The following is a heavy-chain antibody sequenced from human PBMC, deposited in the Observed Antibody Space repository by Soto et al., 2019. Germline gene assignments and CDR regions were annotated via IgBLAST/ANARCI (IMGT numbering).Heavy chain of an antibody. CDR3: AREPHIVVVTGMDV. D-gene: IGHD2-21*02. J-gene: IGHJ6*02. CDR1: GGSISSGDYY. Sequence: PSETLSLTCTVSGGSISSGDYYWSWIRQPPGKGLEWIGYIYYSGSTYYNPSLKSRVTISVDTSKNQFSLKLSSVTAADTAVYYCAREPHIVVVTGMDVWGQGTTVTVS. V-gene: IGHV4-30-4*01. CDR2: IYYSGST.